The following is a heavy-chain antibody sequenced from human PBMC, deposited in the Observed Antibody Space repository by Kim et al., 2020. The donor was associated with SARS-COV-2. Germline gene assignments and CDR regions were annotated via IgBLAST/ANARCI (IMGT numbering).Heavy chain of an antibody. V-gene: IGHV4-31*02. D-gene: IGHD3-3*01. Sequence: SLKSRVHIPVAPSKNQFSLKLSSVTAADTAVYYCARGDTIFGVVINAFDIWGQGTMVTVSS. J-gene: IGHJ3*02. CDR3: ARGDTIFGVVINAFDI.